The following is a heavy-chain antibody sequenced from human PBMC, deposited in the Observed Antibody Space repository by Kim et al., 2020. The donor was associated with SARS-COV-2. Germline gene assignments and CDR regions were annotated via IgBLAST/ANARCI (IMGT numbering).Heavy chain of an antibody. D-gene: IGHD1-26*01. Sequence: YNPSLKSRVTISVDTSKNQFSLKLSSVTAADTAVYYCAREVEYYYYGMDVWGQGTTVTVSS. V-gene: IGHV4-39*07. J-gene: IGHJ6*02. CDR3: AREVEYYYYGMDV.